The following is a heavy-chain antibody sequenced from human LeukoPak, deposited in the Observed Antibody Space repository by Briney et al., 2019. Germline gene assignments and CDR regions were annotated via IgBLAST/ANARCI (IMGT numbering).Heavy chain of an antibody. Sequence: ASVKVSCKASGGTFSSYAISWVRQAPGQGLEWMGWISVYNGDTNYPQKFQGRVTMTTDTSTSTAYMELRSLRSDDTAVYYCARDWHGSGSSHAFDIWGQGTMVTVSS. V-gene: IGHV1-18*01. D-gene: IGHD3-10*01. CDR1: GGTFSSYA. J-gene: IGHJ3*02. CDR3: ARDWHGSGSSHAFDI. CDR2: ISVYNGDT.